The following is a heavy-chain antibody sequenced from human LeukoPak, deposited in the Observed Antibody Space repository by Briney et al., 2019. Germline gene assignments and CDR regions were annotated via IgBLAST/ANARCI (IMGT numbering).Heavy chain of an antibody. J-gene: IGHJ1*01. CDR1: GFTVSSNS. V-gene: IGHV3-66*01. D-gene: IGHD3-22*01. CDR2: LYDGGST. CDR3: ARALKYDSDSANEYYEYFHH. Sequence: GGSLRLSCAASGFTVSSNSMSWVRQAPGKGLEWVPVLYDGGSTYHTDSVKGRFSISRDNSKNTVYLQMNSLRAEDTAVYYCARALKYDSDSANEYYEYFHHWGQGTLVTVSS.